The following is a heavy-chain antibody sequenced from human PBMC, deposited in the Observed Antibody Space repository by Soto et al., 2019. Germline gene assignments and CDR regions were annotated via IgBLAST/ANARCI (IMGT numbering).Heavy chain of an antibody. V-gene: IGHV1-18*01. J-gene: IGHJ4*02. CDR3: ARARGGGVGTTSY. Sequence: ASVKVSCKASGYTFSNYGINWMRQVPGQGLEWMGWISAYNGTTNYAQKFQGRVTMTTDASTNTAHMELRSLRSDDTAVYYCARARGGGVGTTSYRGQGTLVTVSS. CDR2: ISAYNGTT. CDR1: GYTFSNYG. D-gene: IGHD1-26*01.